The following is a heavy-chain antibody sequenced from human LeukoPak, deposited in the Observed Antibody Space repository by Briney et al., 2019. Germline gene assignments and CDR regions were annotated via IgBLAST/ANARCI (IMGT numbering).Heavy chain of an antibody. CDR3: VRDGGSNRNALYYFDS. V-gene: IGHV3-30-3*01. D-gene: IGHD1-26*01. CDR2: ISYDGTKE. CDR1: GFTFSNYA. Sequence: PGGSLRLSCAASGFTFSNYAMHWVRQAPGKGLEWMAIISYDGTKEFYAGSVKGRFTISRDNSKSTLSLQMNSLRPEDSAVYYGVRDGGSNRNALYYFDSWGQGTLVTVSS. J-gene: IGHJ4*02.